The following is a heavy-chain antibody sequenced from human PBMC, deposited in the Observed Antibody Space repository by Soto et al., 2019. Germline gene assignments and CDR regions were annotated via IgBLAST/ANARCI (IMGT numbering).Heavy chain of an antibody. J-gene: IGHJ6*03. CDR1: GFTFSSYW. CDR3: ASLGYSSSWYYYYYYMDV. CDR2: INSDGSST. Sequence: GGSLRLSCAASGFTFSSYWMHWVRQAPGKGLVWVSRINSDGSSTSYADSVKGRFTISRDNAKNTLYLQMNSLRAEDTAVYYCASLGYSSSWYYYYYYMDVWGKGTTVTVSS. D-gene: IGHD6-13*01. V-gene: IGHV3-74*01.